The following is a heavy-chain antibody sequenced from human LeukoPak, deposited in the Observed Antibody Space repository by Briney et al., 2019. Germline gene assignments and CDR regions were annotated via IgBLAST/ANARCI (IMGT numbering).Heavy chain of an antibody. Sequence: GASVKVSCKASGYTFTSYYMHWVRQAPGQGLEWMGIINPSGGSTSYAQKFQGRVTMTRDTSTSTAYMELRSLRSDDTAVYYCARDDGITIFGVVIGGRPYFDYWGQGTLVTVSS. CDR3: ARDDGITIFGVVIGGRPYFDY. D-gene: IGHD3-3*01. CDR2: INPSGGST. CDR1: GYTFTSYY. V-gene: IGHV1-46*01. J-gene: IGHJ4*02.